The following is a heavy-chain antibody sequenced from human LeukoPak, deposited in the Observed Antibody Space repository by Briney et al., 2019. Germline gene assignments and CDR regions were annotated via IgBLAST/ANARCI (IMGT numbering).Heavy chain of an antibody. D-gene: IGHD3-9*01. Sequence: GGSLRLSCAASGFTFSSYGMNWVRQAPGKGLEWVSYISDSSSTIYYADSVKGRLTISRDNAKNSPYLQMNRLRAEDTAVYYCARWGATGYGDYWGQGTLVTVSS. V-gene: IGHV3-48*03. CDR1: GFTFSSYG. J-gene: IGHJ4*02. CDR2: ISDSSSTI. CDR3: ARWGATGYGDY.